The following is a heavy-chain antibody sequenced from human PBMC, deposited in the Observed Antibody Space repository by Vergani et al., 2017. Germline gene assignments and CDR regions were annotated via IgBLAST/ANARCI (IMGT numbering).Heavy chain of an antibody. CDR1: GEAFSSFY. CDR3: AVRQRVNLAGGDIVTKRTFDD. V-gene: IGHV4-34*02. J-gene: IGHJ4*02. CDR2: INNDGQT. Sequence: QVQLQQWGAGVVKPSGTLSLTCAVFGEAFSSFYWSWIRQPPGKGLEWIGEINNDGQTNYNPSLESRVTVSRDTAKNQFSLNLMSVTAADTAVYYCAVRQRVNLAGGDIVTKRTFDDWSQGSLVTVSS. D-gene: IGHD3-10*01.